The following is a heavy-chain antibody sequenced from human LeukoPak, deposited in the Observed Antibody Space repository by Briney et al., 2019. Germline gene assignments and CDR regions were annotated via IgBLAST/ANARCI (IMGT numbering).Heavy chain of an antibody. J-gene: IGHJ4*02. CDR1: GFTFSSYG. V-gene: IGHV3-30*02. Sequence: GGSLGLSCAASGFTFSSYGMHWVRQAPGKGLEWVAFIRYDGSNKYYADSVKGRFTISRDNSKNTLYLQMNSLRVEDTAVYYCATPPHDYGDYYFDYWGQGTLVTVSS. CDR2: IRYDGSNK. D-gene: IGHD4-17*01. CDR3: ATPPHDYGDYYFDY.